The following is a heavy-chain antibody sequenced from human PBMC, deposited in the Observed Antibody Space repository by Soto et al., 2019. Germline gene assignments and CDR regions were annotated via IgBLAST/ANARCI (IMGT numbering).Heavy chain of an antibody. CDR1: GFTFSSYG. Sequence: GGSLRLSCAASGFTFSSYGMHWVRQAPGKGLEWVAVIWYDGSKKYYVDSVKGRFTISRDNSKNTLYLQMDSLRAEDTAVYYCARGDGNSSGWYRVWGQETLVTVSS. CDR3: ARGDGNSSGWYRV. V-gene: IGHV3-33*01. D-gene: IGHD6-19*01. CDR2: IWYDGSKK. J-gene: IGHJ4*02.